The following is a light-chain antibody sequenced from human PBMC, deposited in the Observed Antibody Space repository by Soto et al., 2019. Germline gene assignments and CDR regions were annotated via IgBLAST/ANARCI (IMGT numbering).Light chain of an antibody. J-gene: IGKJ4*01. V-gene: IGKV3-11*01. CDR2: DAS. Sequence: EVVLTQAPATLSLSPGERATLSCRASQSVSSDLAWYQQKPGQAPRLLIYDASNRATAIPARFSGSGSGTAFTLTTSSLEPEDFAIYYCQQRSNWPLTFGGGTKVEIK. CDR3: QQRSNWPLT. CDR1: QSVSSD.